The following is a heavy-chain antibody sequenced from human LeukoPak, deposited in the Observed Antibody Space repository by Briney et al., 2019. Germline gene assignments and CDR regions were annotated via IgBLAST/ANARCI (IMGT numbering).Heavy chain of an antibody. D-gene: IGHD4-17*01. Sequence: ASVKVSCKASGYTFTSYDINWVRQATGQGLEWMGWMNPNSGNTGYAQKFQGRVTMTRNTSISTAYMELSSLRSEDTAAYYCARIRKGTVTRRGWFDPWGQGTLVTVSS. CDR1: GYTFTSYD. V-gene: IGHV1-8*01. CDR2: MNPNSGNT. J-gene: IGHJ5*02. CDR3: ARIRKGTVTRRGWFDP.